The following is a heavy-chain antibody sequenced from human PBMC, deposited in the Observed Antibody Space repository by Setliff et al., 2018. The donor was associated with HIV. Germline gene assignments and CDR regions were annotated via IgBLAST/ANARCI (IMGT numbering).Heavy chain of an antibody. J-gene: IGHJ6*02. D-gene: IGHD3-10*01. CDR2: IYHSGRT. V-gene: IGHV4-38-2*01. Sequence: ASETLSLTCAVSGYSISSGYYWGWIRQPPGKGLEGIGSIYHSGRTNYNPSLKSRVTISVDTSKNQFSLKLSSVTAADTAVYYCARGELRDYYYYGMDVWGQGTTVTVSS. CDR3: ARGELRDYYYYGMDV. CDR1: GYSISSGYY.